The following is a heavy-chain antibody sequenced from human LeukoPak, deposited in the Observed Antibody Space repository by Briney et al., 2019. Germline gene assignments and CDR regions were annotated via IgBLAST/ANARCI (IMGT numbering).Heavy chain of an antibody. CDR1: GFTFSSYG. CDR2: IWYDGSNK. J-gene: IGHJ6*03. CDR3: ARAGGWYLYGVSYMDV. Sequence: GGSMRLSCAASGFTFSSYGMHWVRQAPGKGLEWVAVIWYDGSNKYYAAYGKGRFTISRDNSKNTLYLQMNSVRAEDTAVYYCARAGGWYLYGVSYMDVWGKGTTVTVSS. D-gene: IGHD6-19*01. V-gene: IGHV3-33*01.